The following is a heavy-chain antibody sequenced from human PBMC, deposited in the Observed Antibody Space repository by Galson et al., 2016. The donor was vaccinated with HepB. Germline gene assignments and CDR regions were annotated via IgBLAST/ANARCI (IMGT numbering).Heavy chain of an antibody. J-gene: IGHJ4*02. CDR3: ARGTSEHRHRGFDN. CDR2: FSGSSSST. CDR1: GFTFSNYA. V-gene: IGHV3-23*01. Sequence: SLRLSCAASGFTFSNYAMSWVRQAPGKGLQWVSGFSGSSSSTSYADSVKGRFTISRDNSKDTLYLQMNSLRAEETAVYYCARGTSEHRHRGFDNWGQGTLVAVSS. D-gene: IGHD1-14*01.